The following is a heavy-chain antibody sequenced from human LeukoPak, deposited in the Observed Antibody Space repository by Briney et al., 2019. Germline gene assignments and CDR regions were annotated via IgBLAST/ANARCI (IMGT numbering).Heavy chain of an antibody. CDR1: GGSFSGYY. J-gene: IGHJ6*02. V-gene: IGHV4-34*01. CDR2: INHSGST. Sequence: SETLSLTCAVYGGSFSGYYWSWIRQPPGKGLEWIGEINHSGSTNYNPSLKSRVTISVDTSKNQFSLRLSSVTAADTAVYYCARTSTYCSGGSCYYYYGMDVWGQGTTVTVSS. CDR3: ARTSTYCSGGSCYYYYGMDV. D-gene: IGHD2-15*01.